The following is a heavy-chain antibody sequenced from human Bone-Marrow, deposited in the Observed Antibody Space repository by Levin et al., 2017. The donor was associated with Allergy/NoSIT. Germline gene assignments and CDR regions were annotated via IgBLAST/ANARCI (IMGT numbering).Heavy chain of an antibody. CDR1: GFTFSTYS. V-gene: IGHV3-21*06. D-gene: IGHD6-19*01. CDR2: LNTDSSVI. Sequence: PGGSLRLSCAASGFTFSTYSMNWVRQAPGKGLEWVSSLNTDSSVIHYADSVKGRFTVSSDNSKNAVFLQMNSLKTDDTALYYCAGDPSIGVAGTPLFDTWGQGTLVTVSS. CDR3: AGDPSIGVAGTPLFDT. J-gene: IGHJ4*02.